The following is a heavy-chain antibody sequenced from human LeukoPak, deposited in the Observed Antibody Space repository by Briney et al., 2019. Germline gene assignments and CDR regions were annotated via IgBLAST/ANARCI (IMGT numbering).Heavy chain of an antibody. Sequence: SGTLSLTCAVSGGSISSSNWWSWVRQPPGKGLERIGEIYHSGSTNYNPSLKRRVTISVDKSKNQFSLKLSSVTAADTAVYYCASQYSSSWDYYFDYWGQGTLVIVSS. CDR1: GGSISSSNW. J-gene: IGHJ4*02. V-gene: IGHV4-4*02. CDR2: IYHSGST. D-gene: IGHD6-13*01. CDR3: ASQYSSSWDYYFDY.